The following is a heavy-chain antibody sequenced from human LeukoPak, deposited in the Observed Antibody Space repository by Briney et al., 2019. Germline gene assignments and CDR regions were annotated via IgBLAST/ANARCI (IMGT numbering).Heavy chain of an antibody. V-gene: IGHV4-39*01. CDR3: AKCIAAAGRAYYYYYYYMDV. D-gene: IGHD6-13*01. CDR1: GGSISSSSYY. J-gene: IGHJ6*03. Sequence: SETLSLTCTVSGGSISSSSYYWGWIRQPPGKGLEWIGSIYYSGSTYYNPSLKSRVTISVDTSKNQFSLKLSSVTAADTAVYYCAKCIAAAGRAYYYYYYYMDVWGKGTTVTISS. CDR2: IYYSGST.